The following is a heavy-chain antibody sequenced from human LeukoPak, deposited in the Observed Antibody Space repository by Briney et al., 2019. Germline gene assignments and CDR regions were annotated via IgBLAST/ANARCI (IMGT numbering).Heavy chain of an antibody. CDR1: GGSISSYY. J-gene: IGHJ3*02. CDR3: ARAKRLRDGYNSGAFDI. V-gene: IGHV4-59*01. Sequence: SEALSLTCTVSGGSISSYYWSWIRQPPGKGLEWIGYIYYSGSTNYNPSLKSRVTISVDTSKNQFSLKLSSVTAADTAVYYCARAKRLRDGYNSGAFDIWGQGTMVTVSS. CDR2: IYYSGST. D-gene: IGHD5-24*01.